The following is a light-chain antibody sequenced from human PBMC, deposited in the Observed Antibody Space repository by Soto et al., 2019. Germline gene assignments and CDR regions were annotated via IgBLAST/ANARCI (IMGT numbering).Light chain of an antibody. CDR2: AAS. J-gene: IGKJ5*01. CDR1: QSVITY. V-gene: IGKV1-39*01. Sequence: DIQMTQSPSSLSASVGDRVTLTCRASQSVITYLNWYQQKSGQAPKLLIYAASRLESGVPSRFRGGGSGTDFTLTISSLQPEDFATSFCQLSYFTASIAVGQGTRLQI. CDR3: QLSYFTASIA.